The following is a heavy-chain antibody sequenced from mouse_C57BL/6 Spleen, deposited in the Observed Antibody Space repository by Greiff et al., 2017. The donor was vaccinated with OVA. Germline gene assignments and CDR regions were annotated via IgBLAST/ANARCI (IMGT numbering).Heavy chain of an antibody. D-gene: IGHD2-4*01. CDR1: GYTFTSYW. Sequence: QVQLKQPGAELVMPGASVKLSCKASGYTFTSYWMHWVKQRPGQGLEWIGEIDPSDSYTNYNQKFKGKSTLTVDKSSSTAYMQLSSLTSEDSAVYYCARRDYDYDGLDYWGQGTTLTVSS. CDR3: ARRDYDYDGLDY. CDR2: IDPSDSYT. V-gene: IGHV1-69*01. J-gene: IGHJ2*01.